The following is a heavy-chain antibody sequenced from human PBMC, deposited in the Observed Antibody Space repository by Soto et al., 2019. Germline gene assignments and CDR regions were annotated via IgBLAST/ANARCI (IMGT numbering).Heavy chain of an antibody. D-gene: IGHD6-25*01. Sequence: QVQLVESGGGVVQPGRSLRLSCEVSGFTFSRYGMHWVRQAPGKGLEWLAVITIDGRHRGQADSVEGRFTISRDNSKNTLYLQMNDVGAEDTAVYYCVRDDDNAANAIDNGGQGPRVTVSS. CDR1: GFTFSRYG. CDR3: VRDDDNAANAIDN. V-gene: IGHV3-33*01. J-gene: IGHJ4*02. CDR2: ITIDGRHR.